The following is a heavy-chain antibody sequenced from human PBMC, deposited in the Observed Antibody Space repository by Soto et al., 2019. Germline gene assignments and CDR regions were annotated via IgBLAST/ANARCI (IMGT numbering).Heavy chain of an antibody. V-gene: IGHV1-18*01. CDR3: ARVGTRGVSQQLVHPSDH. Sequence: QVQLVQSGAEVKKPGASVKVSCKASGYTFTSYGISWVRQAPGQGLEWMGWISAYNGNTNYAQKLQGRVTMTTDTSTGTAYMELRGRRSDDTAVYYCARVGTRGVSQQLVHPSDHWGQGTLVTVSS. D-gene: IGHD6-13*01. CDR1: GYTFTSYG. CDR2: ISAYNGNT. J-gene: IGHJ5*02.